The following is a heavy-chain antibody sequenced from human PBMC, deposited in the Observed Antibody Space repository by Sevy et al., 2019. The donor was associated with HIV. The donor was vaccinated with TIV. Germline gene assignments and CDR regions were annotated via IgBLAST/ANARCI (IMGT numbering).Heavy chain of an antibody. J-gene: IGHJ5*02. CDR3: ARDCISTSPHNWFDP. CDR2: IYYSGVT. CDR1: GGSISSGDYY. V-gene: IGHV4-30-4*01. D-gene: IGHD2-2*01. Sequence: SQTLSLTCTVSGGSISSGDYYWSWMRQPPGKGLEWIGYIYYSGVTYYNPSLKSRVTISVDTVKNQFSLKLSSVTAAETAVYYCARDCISTSPHNWFDPWGQGTLVTVSS.